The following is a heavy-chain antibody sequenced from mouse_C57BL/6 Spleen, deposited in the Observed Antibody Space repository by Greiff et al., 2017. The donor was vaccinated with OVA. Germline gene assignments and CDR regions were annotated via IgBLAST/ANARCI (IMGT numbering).Heavy chain of an antibody. D-gene: IGHD2-1*01. CDR3: ARTDLLRNHY. CDR2: INPNNGGT. J-gene: IGHJ2*01. V-gene: IGHV1-22*01. Sequence: EVQLQESGPELVKPGASVKMSCEASGYTFTDYNMHWVKQSHGKSLEWIGYINPNNGGTSYNQKFKGKATLTVNKSSSTAYMELRSLTSEDSAVYYCARTDLLRNHYWGQGTTLTVSS. CDR1: GYTFTDYN.